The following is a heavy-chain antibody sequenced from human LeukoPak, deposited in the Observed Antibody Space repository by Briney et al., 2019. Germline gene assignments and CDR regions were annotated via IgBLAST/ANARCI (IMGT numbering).Heavy chain of an antibody. CDR3: AMELLKSNDY. J-gene: IGHJ4*02. Sequence: GGSLRLSCAASGFTFSSYSMNWVRQAPGEGLEWVSSISSSSSYIYYADSVKGRFTISRDNAKNSLYLQMNSLRAEDTAVYYCAMELLKSNDYWGQGTLVTVSS. D-gene: IGHD1-7*01. CDR1: GFTFSSYS. V-gene: IGHV3-21*01. CDR2: ISSSSSYI.